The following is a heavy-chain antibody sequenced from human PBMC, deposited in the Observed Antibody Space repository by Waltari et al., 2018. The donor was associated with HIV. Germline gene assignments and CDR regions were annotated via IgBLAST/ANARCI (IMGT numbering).Heavy chain of an antibody. CDR1: GYTFTGYY. D-gene: IGHD6-19*01. CDR3: ARAGARYSSGWPWDY. CDR2: INPNSGGT. V-gene: IGHV1-2*04. Sequence: QVQLVQSGAEVKKPGASVKVSCKASGYTFTGYYMHWVRQAPGQGLEWMGWINPNSGGTNYAQKFQGWVTMTRDTSISTAYMELSRLRSDDTAVYYCARAGARYSSGWPWDYWGQGTLVTVSS. J-gene: IGHJ4*02.